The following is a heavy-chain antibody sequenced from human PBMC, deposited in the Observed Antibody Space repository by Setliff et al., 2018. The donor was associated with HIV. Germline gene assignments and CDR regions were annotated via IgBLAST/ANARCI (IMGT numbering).Heavy chain of an antibody. CDR2: LNSDGSRT. D-gene: IGHD3-22*01. Sequence: GSLRLSCAASGFIFRNYWMHWVRQAPGKGLVWVSCLNSDGSRTTYADSVKGRFTISRDNAKNTVYLQMNSLRVEDTAVYYCAKGSYSSGRYDNYLDYWGQGALVTVSS. CDR1: GFIFRNYW. J-gene: IGHJ4*02. CDR3: AKGSYSSGRYDNYLDY. V-gene: IGHV3-74*03.